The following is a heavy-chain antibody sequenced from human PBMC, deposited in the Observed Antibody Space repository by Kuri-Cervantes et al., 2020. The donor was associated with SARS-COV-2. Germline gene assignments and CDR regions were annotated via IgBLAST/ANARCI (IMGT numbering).Heavy chain of an antibody. Sequence: KVSCKGSGYSFTSYWISWVRQMPGKGLEWMGRIDPSGSYTNYSPSFQGHVTISADKSISTAHLQWSSLKASDTAVYYCARGEIAVAGTVDYWGQGTLVTVSS. V-gene: IGHV5-10-1*01. CDR2: IDPSGSYT. J-gene: IGHJ4*02. D-gene: IGHD6-19*01. CDR1: GYSFTSYW. CDR3: ARGEIAVAGTVDY.